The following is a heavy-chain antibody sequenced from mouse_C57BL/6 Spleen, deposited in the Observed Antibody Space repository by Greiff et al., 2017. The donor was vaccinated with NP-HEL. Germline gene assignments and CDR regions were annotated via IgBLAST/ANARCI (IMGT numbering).Heavy chain of an antibody. CDR3: ARSNESFDFDY. V-gene: IGHV1-76*01. CDR2: IYPGSGNT. Sequence: QVQLQQPGTELVKPGASVKLSCKASGYTFTDYYINWVKQRPGQGLEWIARIYPGSGNTYYNEKFKGKATLTAEKSSSTAYMQLSSLTSEDSAVYFCARSNESFDFDYWGQGTTLTVSS. J-gene: IGHJ2*01. CDR1: GYTFTDYY.